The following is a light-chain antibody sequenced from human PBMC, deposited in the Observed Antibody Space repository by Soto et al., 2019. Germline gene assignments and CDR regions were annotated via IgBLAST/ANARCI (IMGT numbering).Light chain of an antibody. V-gene: IGKV3-15*01. CDR1: QSVSVN. Sequence: EIVMTPSPATLSLSPVERATLSCRASQSVSVNLAWYQQKPGQAPRLLIYGVSTRATGIPARFSGSGSGTEFTLAINSLQSEDFAVYYCQQYKNWPHTFGQGTKVDIK. CDR3: QQYKNWPHT. J-gene: IGKJ2*01. CDR2: GVS.